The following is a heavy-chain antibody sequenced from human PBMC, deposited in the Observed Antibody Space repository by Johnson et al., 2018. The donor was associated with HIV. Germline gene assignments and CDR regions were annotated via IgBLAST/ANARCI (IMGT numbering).Heavy chain of an antibody. V-gene: IGHV3-43*01. CDR1: GFTFSSYG. CDR2: ISWDGGST. Sequence: VLLVESGGGVVQPGRSLRLSCAASGFTFSSYGMHWVRQAPGKGLEWVSLISWDGGSTYYADSVKGRITISRDNSKNSLYLQMNSLRTEDTALYYCAKDASSGWAGAFDIWGQGTMVTVSS. D-gene: IGHD6-19*01. CDR3: AKDASSGWAGAFDI. J-gene: IGHJ3*02.